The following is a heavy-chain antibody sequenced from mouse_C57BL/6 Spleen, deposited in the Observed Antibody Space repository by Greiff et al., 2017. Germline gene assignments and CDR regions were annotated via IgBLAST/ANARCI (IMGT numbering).Heavy chain of an antibody. CDR3: ASAGGLLRGAMDY. Sequence: QVQLQQSGAELARPGASVKLSCKASGYTFTSYGLSWVKQRTGQGLEWIGEIYPRSGNTYYNEKFKGKATLTADKSSSTAYMELSSLTSEDSAVYFCASAGGLLRGAMDYWGQGTSVTVSS. V-gene: IGHV1-81*01. CDR1: GYTFTSYG. CDR2: IYPRSGNT. J-gene: IGHJ4*01. D-gene: IGHD2-3*01.